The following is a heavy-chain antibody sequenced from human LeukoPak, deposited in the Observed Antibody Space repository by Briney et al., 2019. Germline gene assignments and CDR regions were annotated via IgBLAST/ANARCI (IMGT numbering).Heavy chain of an antibody. CDR2: IRYDGSNK. CDR1: GFTFSSYG. CDR3: AKALGAEEEYYFDY. Sequence: GGSLRLSCAASGFTFSSYGMHWVRQAPGKGLEWVAFIRYDGSNKYYADSVRGRFTISRDNSKNTLYLQMNSLRAEDTAVYYCAKALGAEEEYYFDYWGQGTLVTVSS. J-gene: IGHJ4*02. D-gene: IGHD3-10*01. V-gene: IGHV3-30*02.